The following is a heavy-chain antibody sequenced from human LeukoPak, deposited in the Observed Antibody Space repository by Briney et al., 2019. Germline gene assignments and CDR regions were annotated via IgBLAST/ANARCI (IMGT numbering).Heavy chain of an antibody. V-gene: IGHV4-59*01. Sequence: SETLSLTCTVSGGPISSYYWSWIRQPPGKGLEWIGYINYSGSTKYNPSLKSRVTISGDTSKNQFSLKMSSVTAADTAVYYCARGPSSGYTYVDYWGQGTLVTVSS. CDR2: INYSGST. CDR3: ARGPSSGYTYVDY. J-gene: IGHJ4*02. D-gene: IGHD5-24*01. CDR1: GGPISSYY.